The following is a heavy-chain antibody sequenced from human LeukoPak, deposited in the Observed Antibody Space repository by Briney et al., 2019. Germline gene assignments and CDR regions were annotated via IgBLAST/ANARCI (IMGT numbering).Heavy chain of an antibody. J-gene: IGHJ4*02. D-gene: IGHD6-13*01. CDR3: ARAFVTAAGFFDT. CDR2: IYSGGNT. V-gene: IGHV3-66*02. Sequence: GGSLRLSCAAFGFTVSSSYMSWVRQAPGKGLEWVSVIYSGGNTYYADSVKGRFTISRDNSVNTLYLQMNSLRTEDTAMYYCARAFVTAAGFFDTWGRGTLVTVSS. CDR1: GFTVSSSY.